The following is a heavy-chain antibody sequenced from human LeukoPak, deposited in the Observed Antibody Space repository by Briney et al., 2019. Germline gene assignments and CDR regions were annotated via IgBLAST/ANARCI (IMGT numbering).Heavy chain of an antibody. Sequence: ASVKVSCKASGYTFTGYYMHWVRQAPGQGLEWMGWINPNSGGTNYAQKFQGRVAMTRDTSISTAYMELSRLRSDDTAVYYCARGVSVAAAGTGYWGQGTLVTVSS. CDR1: GYTFTGYY. CDR3: ARGVSVAAAGTGY. CDR2: INPNSGGT. J-gene: IGHJ4*02. D-gene: IGHD6-13*01. V-gene: IGHV1-2*02.